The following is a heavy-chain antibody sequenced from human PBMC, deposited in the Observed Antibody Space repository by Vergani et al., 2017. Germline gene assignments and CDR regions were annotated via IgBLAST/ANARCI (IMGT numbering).Heavy chain of an antibody. CDR1: GYTFINFG. CDR3: ARTYVFSSVGTTGGRPPIDF. CDR2: ISPYNGNT. D-gene: IGHD1-26*01. J-gene: IGHJ4*02. V-gene: IGHV1-18*01. Sequence: QVQLVQSGAELKKSGASVKVSCKTSGYTFINFGITWVRQAPGQGLEWMGWISPYNGNTNFTQKFQGRLTMTTDTSTSTAYMELRSLRSDDTALYYCARTYVFSSVGTTGGRPPIDFWGQGTLVTVSS.